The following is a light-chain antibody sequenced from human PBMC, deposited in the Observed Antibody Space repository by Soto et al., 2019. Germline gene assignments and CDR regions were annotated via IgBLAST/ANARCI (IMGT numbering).Light chain of an antibody. CDR1: QGINNY. CDR3: QQYNHYPYT. Sequence: DIQMTQSPSSLSASIGDRVTITCRASQGINNYLAWFQQKPGEAPTSLIYAASSLQNGVPSKFSGSGSGTDFNLTISSLQPEDFATYYCQQYNHYPYTFGQGTNLEIK. CDR2: AAS. J-gene: IGKJ2*01. V-gene: IGKV1-16*02.